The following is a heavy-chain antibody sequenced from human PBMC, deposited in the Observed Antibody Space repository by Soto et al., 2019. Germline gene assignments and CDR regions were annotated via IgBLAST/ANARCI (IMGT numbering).Heavy chain of an antibody. CDR2: TCDGST. V-gene: IGHV3-23*01. CDR1: GFTFSNYG. D-gene: IGHD6-19*01. CDR3: ARLVPGTWFGDY. J-gene: IGHJ4*02. Sequence: EVQLLGSGGGSVQPGGSLRLSCAASGFTFSNYGMTWVRQAPGKGLEWLSATCDGSTFYRESVKGRFTMSRDDSINMLFLHMSSLRAEDTATYYCARLVPGTWFGDYWGQGILVSVSS.